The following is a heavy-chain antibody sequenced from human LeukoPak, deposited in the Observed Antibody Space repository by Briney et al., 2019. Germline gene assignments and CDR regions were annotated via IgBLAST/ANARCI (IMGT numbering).Heavy chain of an antibody. CDR2: ISYDGSNK. CDR3: AKGADSSGYYYAEYFQH. D-gene: IGHD3-22*01. CDR1: GFTFSSYG. V-gene: IGHV3-30*18. Sequence: GRSLRLSCAASGFTFSSYGTHWVRQAPGKGLEWVAVISYDGSNKYYADSVKGRFTISRDNSKNTLYLQMNSLRAEDTAVYYCAKGADSSGYYYAEYFQHWGQGTLVTVSS. J-gene: IGHJ1*01.